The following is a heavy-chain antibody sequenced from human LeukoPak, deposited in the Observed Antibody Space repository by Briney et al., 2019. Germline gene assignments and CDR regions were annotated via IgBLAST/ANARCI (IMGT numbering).Heavy chain of an antibody. CDR2: INHSGST. D-gene: IGHD6-6*01. J-gene: IGHJ3*02. CDR3: ARLWYSSSSDAFDI. Sequence: SETLSLTCAVYGGSLSGYYWSWIRQPPGKGLEWIGEINHSGSTNYNPSLKSRVTISVDTSKNQFSLKLSSVTAADTAVYYCARLWYSSSSDAFDIWGQGTMVTVSS. V-gene: IGHV4-34*01. CDR1: GGSLSGYY.